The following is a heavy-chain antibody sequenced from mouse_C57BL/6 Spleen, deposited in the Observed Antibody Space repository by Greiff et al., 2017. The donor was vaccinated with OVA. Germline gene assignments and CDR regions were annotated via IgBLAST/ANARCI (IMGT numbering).Heavy chain of an antibody. CDR1: GYTFTDYY. V-gene: IGHV1-76*01. Sequence: QVQLKQSGAELVRPGASVKLSCKASGYTFTDYYINWVKQRPGQGLEWIARIYPGSGNTYYNEKFKGKATLTAEKSSSTAYMQLSSLTSEDSAVYFCARCDGYYGGDFDYWGQGTTLTVSS. J-gene: IGHJ2*01. CDR2: IYPGSGNT. CDR3: ARCDGYYGGDFDY. D-gene: IGHD2-3*01.